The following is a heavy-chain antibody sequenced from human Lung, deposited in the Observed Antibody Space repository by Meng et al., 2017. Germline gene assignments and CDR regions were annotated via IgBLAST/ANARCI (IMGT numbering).Heavy chain of an antibody. Sequence: QVHLLQSGAAVREPGASVKLSCKASGYPFTNYGISWVRQAPGQGLEWMGWISVYNVNTNYAQKFQGRVTMTKDTSTSTTYMELRSLRADDTGVYYCARSPYSSGWPNFDSWGQGTLVTVSS. CDR1: GYPFTNYG. CDR3: ARSPYSSGWPNFDS. CDR2: ISVYNVNT. J-gene: IGHJ4*02. D-gene: IGHD6-19*01. V-gene: IGHV1-18*01.